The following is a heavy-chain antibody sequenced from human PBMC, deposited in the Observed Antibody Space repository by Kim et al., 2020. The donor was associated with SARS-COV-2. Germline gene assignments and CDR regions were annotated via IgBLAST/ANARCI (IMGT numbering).Heavy chain of an antibody. D-gene: IGHD2-21*01. CDR3: ARDQSISDGYFEL. J-gene: IGHJ2*01. V-gene: IGHV4-59*01. CDR2: MYYSGST. Sequence: SETLSLTCTVSGDSISGYYWSWIRQSPGKGLEWIGYMYYSGSTNYNPSLRSRVTISVDTSKNQFSLKLTSVTAADTAVYYCARDQSISDGYFELWGRG. CDR1: GDSISGYY.